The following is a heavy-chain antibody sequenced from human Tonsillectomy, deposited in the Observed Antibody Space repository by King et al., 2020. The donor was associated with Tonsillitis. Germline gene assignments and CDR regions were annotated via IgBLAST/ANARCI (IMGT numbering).Heavy chain of an antibody. V-gene: IGHV3-15*01. CDR1: GVSFSNAW. J-gene: IGHJ6*04. D-gene: IGHD2-15*01. CDR2: IKHKTDCGTL. Sequence: VQLVESGGGLVKPGGSLRLSCAASGVSFSNAWMSWVRQAPGQGLEWVGRIKHKTDCGTLDYAGVVKGRFTISSDDSANTLYLQMNSLETEDAAVYSCQADIVFGYYEREGDLLAVWGKGTTVTVSS. CDR3: QADIVFGYYEREGDLLAV.